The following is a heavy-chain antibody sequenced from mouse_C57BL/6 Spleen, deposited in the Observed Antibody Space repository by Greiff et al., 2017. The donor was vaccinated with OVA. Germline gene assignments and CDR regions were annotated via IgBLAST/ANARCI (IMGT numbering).Heavy chain of an antibody. D-gene: IGHD2-3*01. Sequence: EVQLVESGGDLVKPGGSLKLSCAASGFTFSSYGMSWVRQTPDKRLEWVATISSGGSYTYYPDSVKGRFTISRDNAKNTLYLQMSSLKSEDTAMYYCARQNYDEDYYAMDYWGQGTSVTVSS. CDR3: ARQNYDEDYYAMDY. CDR1: GFTFSSYG. V-gene: IGHV5-6*01. CDR2: ISSGGSYT. J-gene: IGHJ4*01.